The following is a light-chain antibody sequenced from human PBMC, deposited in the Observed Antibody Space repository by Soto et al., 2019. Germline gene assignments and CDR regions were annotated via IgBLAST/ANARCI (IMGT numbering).Light chain of an antibody. CDR1: QSVRSN. CDR3: QQYNNWPPYT. Sequence: EIVMTQSPATLSVSPGERVTLSCRASQSVRSNLAWYQQKPGQAPRLLIYAASTRATGIPARFSGSGSGTEFTLTISSLQSEDFAVYFCQQYNNWPPYTFGQGTKLEIK. CDR2: AAS. V-gene: IGKV3-15*01. J-gene: IGKJ2*01.